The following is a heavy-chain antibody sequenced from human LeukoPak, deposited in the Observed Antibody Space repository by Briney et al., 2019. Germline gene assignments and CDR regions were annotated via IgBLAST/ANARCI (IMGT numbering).Heavy chain of an antibody. CDR3: AAAGIAARPYYYYGMDV. Sequence: SVKVSCKASGFTFTSSAVQWVRQARGQRLEWIGWIVVGSGNTNYAQKFQERVTITRDMSTSTAYMELSSLRSEDTAVYYYAAAGIAARPYYYYGMDVWGQGTTVTVSS. D-gene: IGHD6-6*01. V-gene: IGHV1-58*01. CDR1: GFTFTSSA. J-gene: IGHJ6*02. CDR2: IVVGSGNT.